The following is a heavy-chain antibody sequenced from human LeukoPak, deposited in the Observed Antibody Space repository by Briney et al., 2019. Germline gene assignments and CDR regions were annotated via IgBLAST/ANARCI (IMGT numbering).Heavy chain of an antibody. CDR2: IRQDGGEK. D-gene: IGHD6-13*01. V-gene: IGHV3-7*01. CDR1: GFTFSSYW. J-gene: IGHJ4*01. CDR3: ARDGTAAGLYFDL. Sequence: GGSLGLSCAVSGFTFSSYWMNWVRQAPGKGLEWVASIRQDGGEKSYVDSVKGRFTISRDNTKNSLYLQMSSLRAEDTAVYYCARDGTAAGLYFDLWGQGTLVTVSS.